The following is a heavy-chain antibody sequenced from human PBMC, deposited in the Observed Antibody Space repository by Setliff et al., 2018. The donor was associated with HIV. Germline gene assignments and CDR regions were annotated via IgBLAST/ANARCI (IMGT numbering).Heavy chain of an antibody. CDR3: TRLRGYSFGLASYYYYYMDV. CDR1: GFTFGGSG. V-gene: IGHV3-49*04. CDR2: IGSKAYGGTT. D-gene: IGHD5-18*01. J-gene: IGHJ6*03. Sequence: PGESLKISCAASGFTFGGSGMNWVRQTPGKGLEWVGFIGSKAYGGTTEYAASVKGRFTISRDDSKSIAYLQMNSLKTEDTAVYYCTRLRGYSFGLASYYYYYMDVWGKGTTVTVSS.